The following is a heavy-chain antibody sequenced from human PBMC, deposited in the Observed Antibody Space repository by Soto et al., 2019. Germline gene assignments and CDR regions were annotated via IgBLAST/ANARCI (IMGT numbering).Heavy chain of an antibody. J-gene: IGHJ4*02. CDR3: AREALYYDSSGYYYFDY. CDR2: IYTSGST. V-gene: IGHV4-4*07. D-gene: IGHD3-22*01. Sequence: KSSETLSLTCTVSGGSISSYYCSWIRQPAGKGLEWIGRIYTSGSTNYNPSLKSRVTMSVDTSKNQFSLKLSSVTAADTAVYYCAREALYYDSSGYYYFDYWGQGTLVTVSS. CDR1: GGSISSYY.